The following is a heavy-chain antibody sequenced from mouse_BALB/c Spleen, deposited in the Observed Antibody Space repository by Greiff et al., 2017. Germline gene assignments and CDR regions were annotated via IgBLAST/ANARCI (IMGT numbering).Heavy chain of an antibody. V-gene: IGHV5-9-4*01. J-gene: IGHJ3*01. CDR2: ISSGGSYT. CDR1: GFTFSSYA. D-gene: IGHD2-1*01. CDR3: ASDGNPAY. Sequence: EVKLMESGGGLVKPGGSLKLSCAASGFTFSSYAMSWVRQSPEKRLEWVAEISSGGSYTYYPDTVTGRFTISRDNAKNTLYLEMSSLRSEDTAMYYCASDGNPAYWGQGTLVTVSA.